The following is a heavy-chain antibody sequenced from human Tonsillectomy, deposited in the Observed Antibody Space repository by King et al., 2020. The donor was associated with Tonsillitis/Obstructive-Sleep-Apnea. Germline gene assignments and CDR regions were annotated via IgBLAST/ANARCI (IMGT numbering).Heavy chain of an antibody. J-gene: IGHJ4*02. D-gene: IGHD3-3*01. CDR1: GYTFTSYA. CDR3: ARGLRLNYYFDY. V-gene: IGHV1-3*01. CDR2: INAGNGNT. Sequence: VQLVQSGAEVKKPGASVKVSCKASGYTFTSYAMHWVHQAPGQRLEWMGWINAGNGNTKYSQKFQGRVTITRDTSASTAYMELSSLRSEDTAVYYCARGLRLNYYFDYWGQGTLVTVSS.